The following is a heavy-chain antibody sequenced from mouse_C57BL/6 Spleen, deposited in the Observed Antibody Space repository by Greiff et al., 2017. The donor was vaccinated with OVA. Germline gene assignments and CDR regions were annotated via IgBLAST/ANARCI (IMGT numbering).Heavy chain of an antibody. CDR1: GYAFSSSW. CDR2: IYPGDGDT. D-gene: IGHD1-1*01. CDR3: ARSITTVVARYVDV. V-gene: IGHV1-82*01. J-gene: IGHJ1*03. Sequence: QVQLQQSGPELVKPGASVKISCKASGYAFSSSWMNWVKQRPGKGLEWIGRIYPGDGDTNYNGKFKGKATLTADKSSSTAYMQLSSLTSEDSAVYCCARSITTVVARYVDVWGTGTTVTVSS.